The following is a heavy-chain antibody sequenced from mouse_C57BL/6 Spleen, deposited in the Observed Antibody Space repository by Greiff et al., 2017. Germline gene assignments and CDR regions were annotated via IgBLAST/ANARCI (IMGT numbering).Heavy chain of an antibody. CDR3: ARRYDYDGYYARDY. CDR2: IYPSDSET. CDR1: GYTFTSYW. Sequence: QVQLQQPGAELVRPGSSVKLSCKASGYTFTSYWMDWVKQRPGQGLEWIGNIYPSDSETHYNQKFKDKATLTVDKSSSTAYMQLSSLTSEDSAVYYCARRYDYDGYYARDYWGQGTSVTVSS. D-gene: IGHD2-4*01. V-gene: IGHV1-61*01. J-gene: IGHJ4*01.